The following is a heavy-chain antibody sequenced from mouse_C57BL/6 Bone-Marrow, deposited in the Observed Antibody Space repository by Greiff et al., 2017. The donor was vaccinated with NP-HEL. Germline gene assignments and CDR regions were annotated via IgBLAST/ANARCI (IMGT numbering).Heavy chain of an antibody. V-gene: IGHV1-81*01. CDR2: IYPRSGNT. CDR1: GYTFTSYG. CDR3: ARKAVVAGSGY. D-gene: IGHD1-1*01. Sequence: QVQLQQSGAELARPGASVKLSCKASGYTFTSYGISWVKQRTGQGLEWIGEIYPRSGNTYYNEKFKGKATLTADKSSSTAYMELHSLTSEDSADYVSARKAVVAGSGYWGQGTTLTVSS. J-gene: IGHJ2*01.